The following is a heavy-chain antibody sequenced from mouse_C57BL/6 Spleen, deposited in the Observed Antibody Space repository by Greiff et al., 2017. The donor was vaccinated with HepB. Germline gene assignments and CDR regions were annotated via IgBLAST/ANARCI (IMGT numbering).Heavy chain of an antibody. D-gene: IGHD2-2*01. CDR2: IDPETGGT. CDR1: GYTFTDYE. CDR3: TRWGGYDGAY. Sequence: QVQLKESGAELVRPGASVTLSCKASGYTFTDYEMHWVKQTPVHGLEWIGAIDPETGGTAYNQKFKGKAILTADKSSSTAYMELRSLTSEDSAVYYCTRWGGYDGAYWGQGTLVTVSA. J-gene: IGHJ3*01. V-gene: IGHV1-15*01.